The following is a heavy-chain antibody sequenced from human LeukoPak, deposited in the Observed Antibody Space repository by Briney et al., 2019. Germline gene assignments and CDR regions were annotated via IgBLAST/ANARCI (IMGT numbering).Heavy chain of an antibody. CDR1: GYTFTSYH. CDR3: ARDVGVAVYYMDV. CDR2: INPSGGST. V-gene: IGHV1-46*01. D-gene: IGHD2-15*01. Sequence: ASVKVSCKASGYTFTSYHMHWVRQAPGQGLEWMGIINPSGGSTSYAQKFQGRVSMTRDTSTSTVYMELSSLRSEDTAVYYCARDVGVAVYYMDVWGKGTTVTVSS. J-gene: IGHJ6*03.